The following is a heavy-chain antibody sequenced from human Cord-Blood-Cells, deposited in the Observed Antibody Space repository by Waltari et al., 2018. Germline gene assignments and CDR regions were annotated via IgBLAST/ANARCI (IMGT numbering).Heavy chain of an antibody. V-gene: IGHV3-23*01. CDR2: ISGSGGST. Sequence: LVQPGGSLRLSCAASGFTFSSYAMSWVRQAPGKGLEWVSAISGSGGSTYYADSVKGRFTISRDNSKNTLYLQMNSLRAEDTAVYYCAKASKDIVVVPAAINNYYYYGMDVWGQGTTVTVSS. CDR3: AKASKDIVVVPAAINNYYYYGMDV. CDR1: GFTFSSYA. J-gene: IGHJ6*02. D-gene: IGHD2-2*01.